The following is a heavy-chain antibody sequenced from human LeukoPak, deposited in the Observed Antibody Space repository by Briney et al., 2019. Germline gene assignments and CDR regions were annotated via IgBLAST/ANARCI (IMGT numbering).Heavy chain of an antibody. V-gene: IGHV3-74*01. CDR2: MNSDGSST. D-gene: IGHD1-26*01. CDR1: GFTFSNYL. J-gene: IGHJ4*02. CDR3: ARRHPNSGSNDY. Sequence: GGSLRLSCAASGFTFSNYLMHWVRQAPGKGLVWVSRMNSDGSSTSYADSVKGRFTISRDNAKNTLYLQMNSLRAEDTAVYYCARRHPNSGSNDYWGQGTLVTVSS.